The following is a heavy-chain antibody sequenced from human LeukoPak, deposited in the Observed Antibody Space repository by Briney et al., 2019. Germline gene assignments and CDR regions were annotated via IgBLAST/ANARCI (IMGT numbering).Heavy chain of an antibody. V-gene: IGHV4-4*07. CDR1: GGSISSYY. J-gene: IGHJ5*02. CDR2: IYTSGST. D-gene: IGHD3-3*01. CDR3: ARAHYDFWSGYYPNWFDP. Sequence: PSETLSLTCTVSGGSISSYYWSWIRQPAGKGLEWIGRIYTSGSTNYNPSLKSRVTMSVDTSKNQFSLKLSSVTAADTAVYYCARAHYDFWSGYYPNWFDPWGQGTLVTVSS.